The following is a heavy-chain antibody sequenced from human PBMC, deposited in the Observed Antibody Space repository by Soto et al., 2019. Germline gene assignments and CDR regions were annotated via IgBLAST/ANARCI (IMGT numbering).Heavy chain of an antibody. CDR2: INQGGRT. J-gene: IGHJ5*02. CDR1: GGSFSGHF. V-gene: IGHV4-34*01. Sequence: QEHLQQWGAGLLKPTETLSLTCAVYGGSFSGHFWSWIRQSPGKGLEWIGEINQGGRTNCNPSLKSRVTISLDPSNSQFSLNLTSVPAADTAIYYCARSQSLFRWFGPWGQGTPVTVSS. D-gene: IGHD3-10*01. CDR3: ARSQSLFRWFGP.